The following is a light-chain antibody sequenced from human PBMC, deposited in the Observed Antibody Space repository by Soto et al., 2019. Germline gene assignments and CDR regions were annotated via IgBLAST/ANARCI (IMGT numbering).Light chain of an antibody. CDR1: SSDVGSYNL. CDR2: EGS. Sequence: QSALTQPASVSGSPGQSITISCTGTSSDVGSYNLVSWYQQHPGKAPKLMIYEGSKRPSGVSNRFSGSKSGNTASLTISGLQAEDEADYYCCSYAGSSIGCVFGTGTKVTVL. J-gene: IGLJ1*01. CDR3: CSYAGSSIGCV. V-gene: IGLV2-23*01.